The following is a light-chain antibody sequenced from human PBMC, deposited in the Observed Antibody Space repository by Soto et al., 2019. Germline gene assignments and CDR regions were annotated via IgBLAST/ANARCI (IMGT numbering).Light chain of an antibody. V-gene: IGKV3-20*01. CDR2: GAS. Sequence: DIVLTQSPGTLSLSLGERATLSCRASQSISSSYLAWYQQRPGQAPRLLMYGASSRATGIPDRFSGSGSGTDFTLTISRLEPEDFAVYYCQQYGMSPWTFGQGTKVEI. J-gene: IGKJ1*01. CDR3: QQYGMSPWT. CDR1: QSISSSY.